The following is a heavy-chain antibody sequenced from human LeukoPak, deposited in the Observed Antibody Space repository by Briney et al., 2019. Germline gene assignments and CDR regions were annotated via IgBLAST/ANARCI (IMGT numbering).Heavy chain of an antibody. CDR1: GGTFSSYA. CDR2: IIPILGIA. V-gene: IGHV1-69*04. D-gene: IGHD5-24*01. Sequence: GASVKVSCKASGGTFSSYAISWVRQAPGQGLEWMGRIIPILGIANYAQKLQGRVTITADKSTSTAYMELSSLRSEDTAVYYCAREGKVDGYNEGQLGYWGQGTLVTVSS. J-gene: IGHJ4*02. CDR3: AREGKVDGYNEGQLGY.